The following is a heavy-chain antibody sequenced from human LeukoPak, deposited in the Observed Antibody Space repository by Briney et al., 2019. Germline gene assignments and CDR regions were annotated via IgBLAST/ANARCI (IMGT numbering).Heavy chain of an antibody. Sequence: SGGSLRLSCAASRFTFSSYAMSWVRQAPGKGLQWVSAISGSGRSTYYADSVKGRFTISRDNSKNTLYLQMNSLRAEDTAVYYCAKSYGQWLSGRPRGIDYWGQGTLVTVSS. CDR2: ISGSGRST. CDR3: AKSYGQWLSGRPRGIDY. J-gene: IGHJ4*02. V-gene: IGHV3-23*01. CDR1: RFTFSSYA. D-gene: IGHD6-19*01.